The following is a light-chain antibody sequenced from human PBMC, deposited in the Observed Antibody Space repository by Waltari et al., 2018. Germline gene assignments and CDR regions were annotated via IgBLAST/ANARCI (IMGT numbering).Light chain of an antibody. J-gene: IGKJ1*01. Sequence: EIVMTQSPATLSLSPGERATLSCRASQSVSSTLAWYQQKPGQPPRLLIYGASSSATGSPDRFSGSWSGTDFSLTIGRLEPEDFAVYYCQHYVGLPVTFGQGTKVEIK. CDR2: GAS. CDR1: QSVSST. CDR3: QHYVGLPVT. V-gene: IGKV3-20*01.